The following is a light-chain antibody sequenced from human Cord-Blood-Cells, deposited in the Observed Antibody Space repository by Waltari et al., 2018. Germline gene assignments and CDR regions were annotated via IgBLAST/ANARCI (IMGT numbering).Light chain of an antibody. V-gene: IGKV1-39*01. CDR2: AAS. CDR1: QSISSY. Sequence: DIQMTQSPSSLSASVGDRVTITCRASQSISSYLNWYQQKPGKAPKLLIYAASSLQSGVPSRFSGSGSGTDFTLTISSLQPEDFATHYCQQSYSTPWTFGQVTKVEIK. CDR3: QQSYSTPWT. J-gene: IGKJ1*01.